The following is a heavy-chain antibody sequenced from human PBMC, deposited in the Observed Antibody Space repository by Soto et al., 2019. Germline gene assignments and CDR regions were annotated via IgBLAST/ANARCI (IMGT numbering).Heavy chain of an antibody. CDR1: GGSVSSSY. V-gene: IGHV4-59*08. Sequence: PSETLSLTCTVSGGSVSSSYWSWIRQPPGKGLEWIGYIFHTGSTKYSPSLTRRVTMSVDTSKNQFSLRLTSVTAADTAVYFCARVKATLYRHYYFDYWGQGTPVTVSS. D-gene: IGHD5-12*01. CDR2: IFHTGST. CDR3: ARVKATLYRHYYFDY. J-gene: IGHJ4*02.